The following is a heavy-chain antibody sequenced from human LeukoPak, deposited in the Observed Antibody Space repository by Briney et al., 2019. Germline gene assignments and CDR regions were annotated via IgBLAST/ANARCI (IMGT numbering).Heavy chain of an antibody. CDR3: ARAVRGVTSSVDY. V-gene: IGHV4-59*01. J-gene: IGHJ4*02. D-gene: IGHD3-10*01. CDR2: IYYSGST. CDR1: GGSISSYY. Sequence: SETLSLTCTVSGGSISSYYWSWIRQPPGKGLEWIGYIYYSGSTNYNPSLKSRVTISVDTSKNQFSLKLSSVTAADTAVYYCARAVRGVTSSVDYWGQGTLVTVSS.